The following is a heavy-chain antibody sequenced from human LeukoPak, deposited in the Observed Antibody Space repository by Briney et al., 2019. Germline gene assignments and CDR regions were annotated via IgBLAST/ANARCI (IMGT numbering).Heavy chain of an antibody. CDR3: ARVAFWSGYSN. CDR2: IYYSGST. Sequence: SETLSLTCTVSGGSISSYYWSWIRQPPGKGLEWIGYIYYSGSTNYNPSLKSRVTISVDTSKNQFSLKLSSVTAADTAVYYCARVAFWSGYSNWGQGTLVTVSS. CDR1: GGSISSYY. J-gene: IGHJ4*02. D-gene: IGHD3-3*01. V-gene: IGHV4-59*01.